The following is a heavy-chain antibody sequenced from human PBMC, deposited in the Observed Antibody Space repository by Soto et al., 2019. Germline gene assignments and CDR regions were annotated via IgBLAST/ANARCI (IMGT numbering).Heavy chain of an antibody. V-gene: IGHV1-69*12. J-gene: IGHJ4*02. CDR1: GGTFTCHA. CDR3: ARGSISWFLDY. Sequence: QVQLVQSGAEVKKPGSSVKVSCKASGGTFTCHAVSWVRQAPGQGLEWMGGIIPMFGAANYALNFQGRVTITADEPTGTAYMELSSLRSEDTAVYYCARGSISWFLDYWGLGTLVTVSS. CDR2: IIPMFGAA. D-gene: IGHD6-13*01.